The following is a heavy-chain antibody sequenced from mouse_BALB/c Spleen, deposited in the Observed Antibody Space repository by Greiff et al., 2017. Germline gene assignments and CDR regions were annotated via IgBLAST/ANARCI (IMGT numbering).Heavy chain of an antibody. D-gene: IGHD1-1*01. CDR1: GFNIKDYY. J-gene: IGHJ3*01. V-gene: IGHV14-1*02. Sequence: VQLKQSGAELVRPGALVKLSCKASGFNIKDYYMHWVKQRPEQGLEWIGWIDPENGNTIYDPKFQGKATITADTSSNTAYLQLSSLTSEDTAVYYCASHYYGSRAWFAYWGQGTLVTVSA. CDR2: IDPENGNT. CDR3: ASHYYGSRAWFAY.